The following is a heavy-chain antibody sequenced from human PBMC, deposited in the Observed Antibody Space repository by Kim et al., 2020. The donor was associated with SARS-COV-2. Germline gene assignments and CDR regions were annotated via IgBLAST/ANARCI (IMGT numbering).Heavy chain of an antibody. D-gene: IGHD4-17*01. V-gene: IGHV4-31*03. Sequence: SETLSLTCTVSGGSISSGGYYWSWIRQHPGKGLEWIGYIYYSGSTYYNPSLKSRVTISVDTSKNQFSLKLSSVTAADTAVYYCARGTGRIGYGGNSGFAGLDYWGQGTLVTVSS. J-gene: IGHJ4*02. CDR1: GGSISSGGYY. CDR2: IYYSGST. CDR3: ARGTGRIGYGGNSGFAGLDY.